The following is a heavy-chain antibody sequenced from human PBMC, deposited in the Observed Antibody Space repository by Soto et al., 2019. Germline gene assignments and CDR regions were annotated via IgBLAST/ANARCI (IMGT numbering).Heavy chain of an antibody. CDR1: GFTFGDYA. CDR3: TTETDVACITGTSHAFDI. J-gene: IGHJ3*02. CDR2: IRSKAYGGTN. D-gene: IGHD1-7*01. V-gene: IGHV3-49*04. Sequence: GESLRLSCTASGFTFGDYAMSWVRQAPGKGLEWVGFIRSKAYGGTNEYAATVKGRFTIPRDDSKSIAYLQMNSLKTEDTAVSYCTTETDVACITGTSHAFDIWGQGTMVTVSS.